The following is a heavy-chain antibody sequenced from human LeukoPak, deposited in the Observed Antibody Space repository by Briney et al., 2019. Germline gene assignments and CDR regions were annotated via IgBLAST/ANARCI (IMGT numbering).Heavy chain of an antibody. Sequence: SGPTLVKPTQTLTLTCTFPGFSLSTTGLSVGWIRQPPGKALEWLALVYWDDDKRYSPSLRSRLTITKDTSKNQVVLTMTNMDPVDTATYYCARYDCSSSSCYAGNWFDPWGLGTLVTVSS. CDR3: ARYDCSSSSCYAGNWFDP. CDR1: GFSLSTTGLS. CDR2: VYWDDDK. V-gene: IGHV2-5*02. D-gene: IGHD2-2*01. J-gene: IGHJ5*02.